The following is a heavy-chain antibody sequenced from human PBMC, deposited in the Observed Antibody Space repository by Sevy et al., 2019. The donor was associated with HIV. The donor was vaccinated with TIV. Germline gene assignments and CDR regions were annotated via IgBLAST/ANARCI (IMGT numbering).Heavy chain of an antibody. CDR2: ISWNSGSI. CDR1: GFTFDDYA. D-gene: IGHD6-19*01. CDR3: AKDIGSGWYFYFDY. Sequence: GGSLRLSCAASGFTFDDYAMHWVRQAPRKGLEWVSGISWNSGSIGYADSVKGRFTISRDNAKNSLYLQMNSLRAEDTALYYCAKDIGSGWYFYFDYWGQGTLVTVSS. V-gene: IGHV3-9*01. J-gene: IGHJ4*02.